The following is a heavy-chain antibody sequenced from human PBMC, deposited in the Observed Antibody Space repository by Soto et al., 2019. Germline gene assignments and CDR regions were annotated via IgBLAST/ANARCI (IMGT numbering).Heavy chain of an antibody. CDR3: ARFVRSCSGTTCYTRADV. CDR2: IYSSGST. J-gene: IGHJ6*02. Sequence: SETLSLTCTVSGGSVSSDTLYWSWIRQPPGKRLEWIGFIYSSGSTNYNPSLKSRVTMSVDTSKNQFSLKLRSVIVADTAVYHCARFVRSCSGTTCYTRADVWGQGTTVTVSS. D-gene: IGHD2-2*02. V-gene: IGHV4-61*01. CDR1: GGSVSSDTLY.